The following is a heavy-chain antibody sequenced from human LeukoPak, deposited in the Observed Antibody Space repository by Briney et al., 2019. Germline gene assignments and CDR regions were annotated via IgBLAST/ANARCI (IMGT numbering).Heavy chain of an antibody. J-gene: IGHJ5*02. CDR3: ARPPRTSAPTTYGDYVFNWFDP. CDR1: GGSISSSSYY. D-gene: IGHD4-17*01. Sequence: KPSETLSLTCTVSGGSISSSSYYWGWIRQPPGKGLEWIGSIYYSGSTYYNPSLRSRVTISVDTSKNQFSLKLSSVTAADTAVYYCARPPRTSAPTTYGDYVFNWFDPWGQGTLVTVSS. CDR2: IYYSGST. V-gene: IGHV4-39*01.